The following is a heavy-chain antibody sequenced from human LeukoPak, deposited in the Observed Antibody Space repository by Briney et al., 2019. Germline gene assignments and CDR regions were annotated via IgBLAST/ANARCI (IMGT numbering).Heavy chain of an antibody. J-gene: IGHJ4*02. V-gene: IGHV3-30*18. D-gene: IGHD4-17*01. CDR3: ANAPKGRNVPYGDYVLFDY. Sequence: PGGSLRLSCAASGFTFSSYGMHWVRQAPGKGLEWVAVISYDGSNKYYADSVKGRFTISRDNSKNTLYLQMNSLRAEDTAVYYCANAPKGRNVPYGDYVLFDYWGQGTLVTVSS. CDR2: ISYDGSNK. CDR1: GFTFSSYG.